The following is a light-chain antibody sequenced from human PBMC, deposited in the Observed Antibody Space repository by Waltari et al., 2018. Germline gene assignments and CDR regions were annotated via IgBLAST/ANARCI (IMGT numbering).Light chain of an antibody. J-gene: IGKJ1*01. Sequence: DIVMTQSPDSLPVSLGERATINCKSSQRVLYTADNKNYLAWYQQNPGQPPKLIIYWASTRESGVPDRFSGSGSGTDFTLTISSLQAEDVAVYYCQQYYSGPLWTFGQGTKLEIK. V-gene: IGKV4-1*01. CDR3: QQYYSGPLWT. CDR1: QRVLYTADNKNY. CDR2: WAS.